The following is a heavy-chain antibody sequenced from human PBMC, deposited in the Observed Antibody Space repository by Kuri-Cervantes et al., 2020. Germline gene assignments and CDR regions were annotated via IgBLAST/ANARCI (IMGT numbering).Heavy chain of an antibody. D-gene: IGHD3-10*01. J-gene: IGHJ6*03. CDR1: GFTFRSYA. V-gene: IGHV3-30-3*01. Sequence: GESLKISCAASGFTFRSYAMSWVRQAPGKGLEWVAVISYDGSNKYYADSVKGRFTISRDNSKNTLYLQMNSLRAEDTAVYYCARDHDRGLFDYMDVWGKGTTVTVSS. CDR3: ARDHDRGLFDYMDV. CDR2: ISYDGSNK.